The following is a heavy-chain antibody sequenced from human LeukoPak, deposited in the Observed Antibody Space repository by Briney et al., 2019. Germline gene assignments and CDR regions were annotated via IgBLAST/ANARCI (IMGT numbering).Heavy chain of an antibody. Sequence: PSETLSLTCTVSGGSISSSSYYWGWIRQPPGKGLEWSGSIYYSGSTYYNPSLKSRVTISVDTSKNQFSLKLSSVTAADTAVYYCARLAVGLDYWGQGTLVTVSS. J-gene: IGHJ4*02. V-gene: IGHV4-39*01. D-gene: IGHD6-19*01. CDR1: GGSISSSSYY. CDR2: IYYSGST. CDR3: ARLAVGLDY.